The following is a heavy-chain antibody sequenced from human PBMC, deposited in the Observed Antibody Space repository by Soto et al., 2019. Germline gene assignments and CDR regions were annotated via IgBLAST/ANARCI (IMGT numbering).Heavy chain of an antibody. Sequence: SVKVSCKASGGTFSSYTISWVRQAPGQGLEWMGRIIPILGIANYAQKFQGRVTITADISTSTAYMDLSSLRSEDTSVYYCARDGGYSSGWPLDYWGQGTLVTVSS. CDR1: GGTFSSYT. J-gene: IGHJ4*02. V-gene: IGHV1-69*04. CDR2: IIPILGIA. CDR3: ARDGGYSSGWPLDY. D-gene: IGHD6-19*01.